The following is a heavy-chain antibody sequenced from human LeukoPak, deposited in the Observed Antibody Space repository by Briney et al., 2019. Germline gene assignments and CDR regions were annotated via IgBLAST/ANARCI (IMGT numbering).Heavy chain of an antibody. CDR3: ARGPSRDYGSGSSWFDP. V-gene: IGHV1-8*01. CDR2: MNPNSGNT. J-gene: IGHJ5*02. CDR1: GYTFSTYD. D-gene: IGHD3-10*01. Sequence: ASVKVSCKASGYTFSTYDINWVRQVTGQGLEWRGWMNPNSGNTGYAQNIQGRVTMTRNTSINTAYMELSSLRSEDTAVYYCARGPSRDYGSGSSWFDPWGQGTLVTVSS.